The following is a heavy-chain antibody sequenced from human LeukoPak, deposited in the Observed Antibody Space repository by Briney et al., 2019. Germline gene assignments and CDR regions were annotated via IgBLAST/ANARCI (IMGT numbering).Heavy chain of an antibody. Sequence: PGGSLRLSWAASGFTFENSAMHWVRQAPGKGLEWVSGISWNSGDLIYADSVKGRFTISRDNAKNSLYLQMNSLRLEDMALYYCARRSGDRAFDIWGQGTMVTVSS. D-gene: IGHD3-10*01. V-gene: IGHV3-9*03. CDR1: GFTFENSA. J-gene: IGHJ3*02. CDR2: ISWNSGDL. CDR3: ARRSGDRAFDI.